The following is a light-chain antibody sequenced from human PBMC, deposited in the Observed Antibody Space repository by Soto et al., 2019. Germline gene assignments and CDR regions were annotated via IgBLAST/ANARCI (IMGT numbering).Light chain of an antibody. CDR1: QSFISY. J-gene: IGKJ5*01. CDR3: QQYNNWPFIT. CDR2: GAS. Sequence: EIGLTQSPSTLSLSPGERATLSCRASQSFISYLAWYQQKPGQGPRILIYGASSRATGIPVRLSGSGSGTEFTLTISSLQSEDFAVYYCQQYNNWPFITFGQGTRLENK. V-gene: IGKV3-15*01.